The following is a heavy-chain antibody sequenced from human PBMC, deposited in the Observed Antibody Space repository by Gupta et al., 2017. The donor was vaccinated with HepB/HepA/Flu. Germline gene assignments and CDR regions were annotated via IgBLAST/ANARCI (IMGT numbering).Heavy chain of an antibody. CDR1: GGTVSGYP. Sequence: QVQLLHSGAEVKKLRSSVTVASEASGGTVSGYPSSWVRQAPGQGLEWMGGIIPIFGTANYAQKFQGRVTITADKSTSTAYMELSSLRSEDTAVYYCAREETYSSSSKVGDYWGQGTLVTVSS. J-gene: IGHJ4*02. CDR2: IIPIFGTA. D-gene: IGHD6-6*01. V-gene: IGHV1-69*06. CDR3: AREETYSSSSKVGDY.